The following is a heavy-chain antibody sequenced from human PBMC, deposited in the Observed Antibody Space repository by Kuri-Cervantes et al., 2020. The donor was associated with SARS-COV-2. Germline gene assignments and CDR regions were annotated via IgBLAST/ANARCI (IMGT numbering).Heavy chain of an antibody. Sequence: GESLKISCKGSGYSFTKFWIGWVRQMPGRGLEWMGIIDPRDSDTKYGPSFEGQVTFSVDKSTNTAYLQWSFLKPSDSAIYYCARLEVLVTAIPFDSWGQGTLVTVSS. V-gene: IGHV5-51*01. CDR2: IDPRDSDT. J-gene: IGHJ4*02. D-gene: IGHD2-21*02. CDR3: ARLEVLVTAIPFDS. CDR1: GYSFTKFW.